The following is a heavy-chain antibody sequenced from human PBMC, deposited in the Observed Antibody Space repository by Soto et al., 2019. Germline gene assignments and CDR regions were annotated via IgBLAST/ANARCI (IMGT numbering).Heavy chain of an antibody. CDR1: GFSLSSTRMA. J-gene: IGHJ5*02. CDR2: IYWDDDK. Sequence: SGPTLVNPTQTLTLTCTFSGFSLSSTRMAVGWIRQPPGKALEWLALIYWDDDKRYSPFLKSRLTITKDTSKNQVVLTMSNMDPVDTATYYCARGGLGSTSCYGNWFDPWGQGTLFTVSS. V-gene: IGHV2-5*02. CDR3: ARGGLGSTSCYGNWFDP. D-gene: IGHD2-2*01.